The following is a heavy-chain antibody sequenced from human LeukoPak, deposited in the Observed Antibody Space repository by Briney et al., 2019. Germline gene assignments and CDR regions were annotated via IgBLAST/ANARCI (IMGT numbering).Heavy chain of an antibody. Sequence: GSLRLSCAASGFTFSNAWMSWVRQAPGKGLEWVGEINHSGSTNYNPSLKSRVTISVDTSKNQFSLKLSSVTAADTAVYYCARHSYDILTGYSVYYFDYWGQGTLVTVSS. CDR3: ARHSYDILTGYSVYYFDY. CDR1: GFTFSNAW. J-gene: IGHJ4*02. D-gene: IGHD3-9*01. V-gene: IGHV4-34*01. CDR2: INHSGST.